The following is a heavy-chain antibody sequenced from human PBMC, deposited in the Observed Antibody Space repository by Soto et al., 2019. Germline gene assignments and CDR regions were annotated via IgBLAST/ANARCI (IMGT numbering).Heavy chain of an antibody. CDR1: GYTFNGYY. J-gene: IGHJ6*02. D-gene: IGHD6-6*01. CDR2: INPNSGGT. CDR3: ARGSTGGSSSRMDYYYYGMDV. Sequence: GASVKVSCTASGYTFNGYYMHWVRQAPGQGLEWMGWINPNSGGTNYAQKFQGWVTMTRDTSISTAYMELSRLRSDDTAVYYCARGSTGGSSSRMDYYYYGMDVWGQGTKVTV. V-gene: IGHV1-2*04.